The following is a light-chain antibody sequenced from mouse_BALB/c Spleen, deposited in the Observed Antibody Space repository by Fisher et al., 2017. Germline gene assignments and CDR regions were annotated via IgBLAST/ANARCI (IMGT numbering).Light chain of an antibody. Sequence: IVLTQTPAIMSASPGEKVTLTCSASSSVSSSYLYWYQQKPGSSPKLWIYSTSNLASGVPARFSGSGSGTSFSFTISSMEAEDAATYYCQQWSSYPLTFGSGTKLEIK. J-gene: IGKJ4*01. CDR1: SSVSSSY. CDR2: STS. V-gene: IGKV4-79*01. CDR3: QQWSSYPLT.